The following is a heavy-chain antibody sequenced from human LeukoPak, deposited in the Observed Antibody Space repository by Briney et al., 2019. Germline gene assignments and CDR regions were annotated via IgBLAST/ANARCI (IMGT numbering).Heavy chain of an antibody. Sequence: SVKVSCKVSGTTFRSYAINWVRQAPGQGLEWMGAIIPSFGTVKYAQKFQGRVTMTADESTSTAYMDLNYLRSDDTAVYFCARATSANEYSYGFHFDYWGQGTLVTVSS. J-gene: IGHJ4*02. CDR3: ARATSANEYSYGFHFDY. CDR2: IIPSFGTV. CDR1: GTTFRSYA. V-gene: IGHV1-69*13. D-gene: IGHD5-18*01.